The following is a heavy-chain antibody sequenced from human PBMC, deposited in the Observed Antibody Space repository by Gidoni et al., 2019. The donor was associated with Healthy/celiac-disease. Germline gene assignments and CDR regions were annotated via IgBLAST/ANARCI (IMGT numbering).Heavy chain of an antibody. D-gene: IGHD3-3*02. J-gene: IGHJ6*02. CDR2: IYYSGST. V-gene: IGHV4-31*03. CDR3: ARDASLLAYYGMDV. CDR1: GGSISSGGYY. Sequence: QVQLQESGPGLVKPSQTLSPTCPVSGGSISSGGYYWSWIRQHPGKGLEWIGYIYYSGSTYYNPSLKSRVTISVDTSKNQFSLKLSSVTAADTAVYYCARDASLLAYYGMDVWGQGTTVTVSS.